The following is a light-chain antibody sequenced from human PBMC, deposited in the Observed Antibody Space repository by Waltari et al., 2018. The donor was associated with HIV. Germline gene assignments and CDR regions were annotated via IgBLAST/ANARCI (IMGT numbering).Light chain of an antibody. J-gene: IGLJ2*01. Sequence: QLVLTQSPSASAYLAASVRLTCTLRSGHSSYAIASLQEQPEKGPRDLMKLNSDDRHSKGVEIPARYSGYSSGAERYLTISSLQYEDEADYYCQTWGTGIHVVFGGVTKLTVL. CDR1: SGHSSYA. CDR2: LNSDDRH. CDR3: QTWGTGIHVV. V-gene: IGLV4-69*01.